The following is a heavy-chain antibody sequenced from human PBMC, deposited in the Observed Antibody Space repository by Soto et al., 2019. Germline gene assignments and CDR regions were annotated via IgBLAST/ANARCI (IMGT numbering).Heavy chain of an antibody. CDR3: ARDEYYYGSGRWFDP. Sequence: QVQLVQSGAEVKKPGASVKVSCKASGYTFTSYGISWVRQAPGQGLEWMGWISAYNGNTNYAQKLQGRVTMTTDTAPSKAYMELRSLRSDDTAVYYCARDEYYYGSGRWFDPWGQGTLVTVSS. D-gene: IGHD3-10*01. J-gene: IGHJ5*02. V-gene: IGHV1-18*04. CDR1: GYTFTSYG. CDR2: ISAYNGNT.